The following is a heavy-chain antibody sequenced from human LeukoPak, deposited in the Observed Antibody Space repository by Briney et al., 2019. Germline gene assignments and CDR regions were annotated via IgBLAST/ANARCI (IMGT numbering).Heavy chain of an antibody. Sequence: GGSLRLSCAASGFTFSSYSMNWVRQAPGKGLEWVSSISSSYIYYADSVKGRFTISRDNAKNSLYLQMNSLRAEDTAVYYCARGLGYCSGGSCYGYWGQGTLVTVSS. D-gene: IGHD2-15*01. CDR2: ISSSYI. J-gene: IGHJ4*02. CDR3: ARGLGYCSGGSCYGY. V-gene: IGHV3-21*01. CDR1: GFTFSSYS.